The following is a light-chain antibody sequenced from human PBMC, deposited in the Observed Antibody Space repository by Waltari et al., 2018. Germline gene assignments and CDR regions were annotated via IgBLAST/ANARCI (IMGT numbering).Light chain of an antibody. CDR1: SLRRYY. CDR3: HSRETFSTRL. V-gene: IGLV3-19*01. J-gene: IGLJ2*01. Sequence: SSDLTQDPSLSVALGQTVRITCQGDSLRRYYASWYQQRPGQAPIIVLYGPDNRPPQRAGQPPVLDLYRPETGPSGIPDRFSGSTSGNTASVTITGAQAEDEADYYCHSRETFSTRLFGGGTRLTV. CDR2: GPD.